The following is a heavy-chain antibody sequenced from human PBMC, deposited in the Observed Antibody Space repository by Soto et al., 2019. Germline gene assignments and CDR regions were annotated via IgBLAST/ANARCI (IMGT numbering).Heavy chain of an antibody. Sequence: SQTLSLTCAISGDSVSSNSAAWNWIRQSPSRGLEWLGRTYYRSKWYNDYAVSVKSRITINPDTSKNQFSLQLNSVTPEDTAVYYCARELYSSSGPMLLRPGFDPWGQGTLVTVSS. CDR1: GDSVSSNSAA. CDR2: TYYRSKWYN. CDR3: ARELYSSSGPMLLRPGFDP. V-gene: IGHV6-1*01. J-gene: IGHJ5*02. D-gene: IGHD6-6*01.